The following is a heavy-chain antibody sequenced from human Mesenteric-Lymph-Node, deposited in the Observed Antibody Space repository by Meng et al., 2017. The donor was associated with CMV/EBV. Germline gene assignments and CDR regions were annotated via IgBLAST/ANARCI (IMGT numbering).Heavy chain of an antibody. CDR1: GFTFSSYA. V-gene: IGHV3-74*01. D-gene: IGHD1-26*01. CDR2: INSDGSST. J-gene: IGHJ4*02. CDR3: ARGGIVGAVDY. Sequence: GGSLRLSCAASGFTFSSYAMSWVRQAPGKGLEWVSRINSDGSSTSYADSVKGRFTISRDNAKNTLYLQMNSLRAEDTAVYYCARGGIVGAVDYWGQGTLVTVSS.